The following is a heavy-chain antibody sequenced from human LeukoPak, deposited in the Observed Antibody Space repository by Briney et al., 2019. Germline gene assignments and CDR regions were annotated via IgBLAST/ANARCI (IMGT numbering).Heavy chain of an antibody. CDR2: ISYDGSNK. D-gene: IGHD6-13*01. Sequence: GGSLRLSCAASGFTFSGYPIHWVRQAPGKGLEWVAVISYDGSNKYYADSVKGRFTISRDNSKNTLYLQMNSLRAEDTAVYYCAREGLSSSWPYYYYYGMDVWGQGTTVTVSS. J-gene: IGHJ6*02. CDR3: AREGLSSSWPYYYYYGMDV. V-gene: IGHV3-30-3*01. CDR1: GFTFSGYP.